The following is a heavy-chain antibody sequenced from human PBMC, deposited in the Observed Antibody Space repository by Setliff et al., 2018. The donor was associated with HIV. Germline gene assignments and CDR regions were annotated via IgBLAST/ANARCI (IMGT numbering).Heavy chain of an antibody. D-gene: IGHD3-3*01. CDR3: TRDHTPPPNYDFWSGQIDLRNIFYYMDV. Sequence: SVKVSCKASGYSLTSYSINWVRQAPGQGLEWMGYINTNTGNPTYAQGFTGRFVFSVDTPVNTAYLHISSLKAEDTAVYYCTRDHTPPPNYDFWSGQIDLRNIFYYMDVWGTGSPVTVSS. CDR2: INTNTGNP. J-gene: IGHJ6*03. CDR1: GYSLTSYS. V-gene: IGHV7-4-1*01.